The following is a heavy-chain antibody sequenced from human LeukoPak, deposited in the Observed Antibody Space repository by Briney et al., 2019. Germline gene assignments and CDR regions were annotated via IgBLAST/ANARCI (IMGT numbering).Heavy chain of an antibody. V-gene: IGHV1-8*01. Sequence: ASVKVTCKASGYTFTSYDINWVRQATGQGLEWMGWMNPNSGNTGYAQKFQGRVTMTRNTSTSTAYMELSSLRSEDTAVYYCARLREREYYDFWSGYYGEYYYYGMDVWGQGTTVTVSS. CDR2: MNPNSGNT. J-gene: IGHJ6*02. CDR1: GYTFTSYD. D-gene: IGHD3-3*01. CDR3: ARLREREYYDFWSGYYGEYYYYGMDV.